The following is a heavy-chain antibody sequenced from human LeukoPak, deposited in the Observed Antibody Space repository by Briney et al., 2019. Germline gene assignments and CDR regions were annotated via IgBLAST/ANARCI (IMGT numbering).Heavy chain of an antibody. CDR2: VYSGGST. D-gene: IGHD3-9*01. J-gene: IGHJ3*02. CDR1: GFPFSSHG. Sequence: GGSLRLSCAGSGFPFSSHGMNWVRQAPGKGLEWVSVVYSGGSTYYADSVKGRFTISRDNSKNTLYLQMNSLRAEDTAVYYCATDDILTGSHAFNIWGQGTMVTVSS. CDR3: ATDDILTGSHAFNI. V-gene: IGHV3-53*01.